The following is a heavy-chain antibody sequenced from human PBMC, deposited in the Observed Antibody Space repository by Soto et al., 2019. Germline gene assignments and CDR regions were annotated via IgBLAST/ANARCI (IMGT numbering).Heavy chain of an antibody. V-gene: IGHV1-58*01. D-gene: IGHD2-8*01. CDR3: AALGVNFDH. Sequence: SVKVSCKASGFTFTSSAVQWVRQARGQRLEWIGWIGVGSGNRHYAQKFQERVTITRDMSTNTAYMELSSLRSEDTAVYYCAALGVNFDHWGQGTLGTVSS. CDR2: IGVGSGNR. J-gene: IGHJ4*02. CDR1: GFTFTSSA.